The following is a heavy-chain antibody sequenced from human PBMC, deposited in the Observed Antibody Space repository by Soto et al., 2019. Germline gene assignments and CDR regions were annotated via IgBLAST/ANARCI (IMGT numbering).Heavy chain of an antibody. CDR1: GFGFSSFA. D-gene: IGHD3-16*01. V-gene: IGHV3-23*01. Sequence: EVQLLDSGGGLVQPGGSLRLSCAASGFGFSSFAMSWVRHAPGKGLEWVSSISGGGGDTYYADSVKGRFTISRDNSKNTLYLQMNSLRAEDTAIYYCAKGVTVRYPGDYWGQGTLVTVSS. CDR3: AKGVTVRYPGDY. CDR2: ISGGGGDT. J-gene: IGHJ4*02.